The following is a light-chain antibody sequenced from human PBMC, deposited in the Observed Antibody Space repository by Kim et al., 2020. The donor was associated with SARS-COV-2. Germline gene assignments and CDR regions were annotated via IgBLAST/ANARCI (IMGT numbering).Light chain of an antibody. V-gene: IGKV3-15*01. CDR3: QQFSKWPLT. Sequence: EIVMTQSPATLSVSPGERVTLPCRASQTVDRNLAWYQQKGGQTPRLLIYRASTRATDIPERFSGSGSGTEFTLTIHSLRSEDSGNYYCQQFSKWPLTFGGRTTVDIK. CDR1: QTVDRN. CDR2: RAS. J-gene: IGKJ4*01.